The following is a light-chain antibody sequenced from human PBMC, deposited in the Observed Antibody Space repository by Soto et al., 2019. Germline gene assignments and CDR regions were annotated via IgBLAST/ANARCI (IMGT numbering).Light chain of an antibody. Sequence: EIVLTQSPGTLSLSPGERATLSCRASQSVSSSYLAWYQQKPGQAPRLLIYCASSRATGIPDRFSGSGSGTDFPLTISRLEPEDFAVYYCQQYGSWYTFGQGTKLEIK. CDR1: QSVSSSY. J-gene: IGKJ2*01. CDR3: QQYGSWYT. V-gene: IGKV3-20*01. CDR2: CAS.